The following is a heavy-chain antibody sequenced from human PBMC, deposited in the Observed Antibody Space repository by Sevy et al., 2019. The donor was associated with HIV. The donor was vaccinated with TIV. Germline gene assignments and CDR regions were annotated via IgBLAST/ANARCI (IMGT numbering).Heavy chain of an antibody. CDR1: GGSISSYY. Sequence: SVTLSLTCTVSGGSISSYYWSWIRQPAGKGLEWIGRIYTSGSTNYNPSLKSRVTMSVDTSKNQFSLKLCSVTAADTAGYYCASLYGGNSVNDCWGQGTLVTVSS. V-gene: IGHV4-4*07. D-gene: IGHD2-21*02. J-gene: IGHJ4*02. CDR2: IYTSGST. CDR3: ASLYGGNSVNDC.